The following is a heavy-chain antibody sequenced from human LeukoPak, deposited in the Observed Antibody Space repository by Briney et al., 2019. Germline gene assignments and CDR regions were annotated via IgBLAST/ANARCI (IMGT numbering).Heavy chain of an antibody. D-gene: IGHD2-15*01. CDR3: AKGYCRGGSCSAYSFDY. CDR2: IYYTGST. Sequence: PSETLSLTCTVSGGSICGYYWSWIRQPPGKGLEWIGYIYYTGSTNYNPSLKSRVTISVNTSKNQFSLKLSSVTAADTAVYYCAKGYCRGGSCSAYSFDYWGQGTLVTVSS. V-gene: IGHV4-59*01. CDR1: GGSICGYY. J-gene: IGHJ4*02.